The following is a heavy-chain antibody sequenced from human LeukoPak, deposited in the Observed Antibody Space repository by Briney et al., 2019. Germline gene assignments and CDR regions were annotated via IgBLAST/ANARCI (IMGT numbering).Heavy chain of an antibody. D-gene: IGHD7-27*01. V-gene: IGHV1-46*01. J-gene: IGHJ5*02. CDR2: INPTGDST. Sequence: ASVKVSCKASGYTFTSYYMHWVRQAPGQGLEWMGLINPTGDSTGYAQKFQGRVTMTRDMSTSTDFMELSSLRSEDTAVYYCARAPKVSGNWFDPWGQGTLVTVSS. CDR1: GYTFTSYY. CDR3: ARAPKVSGNWFDP.